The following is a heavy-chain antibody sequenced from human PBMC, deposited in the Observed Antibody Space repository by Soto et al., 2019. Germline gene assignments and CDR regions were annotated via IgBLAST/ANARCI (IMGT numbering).Heavy chain of an antibody. Sequence: KPSETLSLTCAVYGGSFSGYYWSWIRQPPGKGLEWIGEINHSGSTNYNPSLKSRVTISVDTSKNQFSLKLSSVTAADTAVYYCARARGFGYVLGYYFDYWGQGTLVTVSS. J-gene: IGHJ4*02. CDR3: ARARGFGYVLGYYFDY. D-gene: IGHD3-10*01. V-gene: IGHV4-34*01. CDR1: GGSFSGYY. CDR2: INHSGST.